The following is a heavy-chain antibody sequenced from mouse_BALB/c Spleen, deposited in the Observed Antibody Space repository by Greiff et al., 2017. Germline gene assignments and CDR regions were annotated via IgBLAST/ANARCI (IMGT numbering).Heavy chain of an antibody. CDR1: GYTFSSYW. CDR2: ILPGSGST. V-gene: IGHV1-9*01. D-gene: IGHD2-2*01. Sequence: VQLQQSGAELMKPGASVKISCKATGYTFSSYWIEWVKQRPGHGLEWIGEILPGSGSTNYNEKFKGKATFTPDTSSNTAYMQLSSLTSEDSAVYYCASHGYRFAYWGQGTLVTVSA. CDR3: ASHGYRFAY. J-gene: IGHJ3*01.